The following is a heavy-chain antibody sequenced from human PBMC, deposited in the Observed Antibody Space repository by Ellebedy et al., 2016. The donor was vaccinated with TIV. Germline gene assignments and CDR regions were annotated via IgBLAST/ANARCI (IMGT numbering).Heavy chain of an antibody. V-gene: IGHV1-46*01. CDR2: INPSAGST. D-gene: IGHD2-15*01. Sequence: AASVKVSCKAPKYTFTTHYMHWVRQAPGRGLEWMGIINPSAGSTSFAQKFQGRISMTRDTSTSTVYMELSSLRSEDTAIYYCATVVAATGFYYGMDVWGQGTTVTVSS. CDR1: KYTFTTHY. J-gene: IGHJ6*02. CDR3: ATVVAATGFYYGMDV.